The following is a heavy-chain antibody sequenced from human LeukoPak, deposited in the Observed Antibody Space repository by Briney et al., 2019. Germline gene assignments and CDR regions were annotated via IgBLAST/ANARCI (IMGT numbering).Heavy chain of an antibody. V-gene: IGHV1-2*02. CDR2: ISPYNFGT. Sequence: ASVKVSCKASGYTFTAHYIHWVRQAPGQGLQWMGWISPYNFGTNYAQGFQGRVTMTTDMSTNTVHMELRSLRFDDTAVYYCTKDMGGSYPFDPWGQGTVVTVSS. CDR3: TKDMGGSYPFDP. D-gene: IGHD1-26*01. CDR1: GYTFTAHY. J-gene: IGHJ5*02.